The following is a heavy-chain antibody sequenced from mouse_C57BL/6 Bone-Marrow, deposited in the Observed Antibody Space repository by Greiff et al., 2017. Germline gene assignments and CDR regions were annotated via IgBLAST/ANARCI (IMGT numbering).Heavy chain of an antibody. V-gene: IGHV2-9-1*01. CDR3: ASDDLDY. D-gene: IGHD2-3*01. J-gene: IGHJ2*01. CDR1: GFSLTSYA. Sequence: VHLVESGPGLVEPSPSLSISCKVSGFSLTSYAISWVRQPPGKGLEWLGVIWTGGGKNYNSALKSRLSISKDNSKSQVFLKMNRRQTDDTARYYCASDDLDYWGQGTTLTVSS. CDR2: IWTGGGK.